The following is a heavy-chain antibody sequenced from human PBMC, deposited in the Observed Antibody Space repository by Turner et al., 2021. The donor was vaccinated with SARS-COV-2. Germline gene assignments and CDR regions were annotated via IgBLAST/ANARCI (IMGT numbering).Heavy chain of an antibody. CDR3: ASPHEGYYGMDV. J-gene: IGHJ6*02. V-gene: IGHV3-11*01. Sequence: QVQLVESGGGLVKPGWSLRLSCAASGFSFSDYYMSWIRQAPGKGLEWVSYISISGSTIDYADSVKGRFTISRDNAKNSLYLQMNSLRAEDTAVYYCASPHEGYYGMDVWGQGTTVTVSS. CDR2: ISISGSTI. CDR1: GFSFSDYY.